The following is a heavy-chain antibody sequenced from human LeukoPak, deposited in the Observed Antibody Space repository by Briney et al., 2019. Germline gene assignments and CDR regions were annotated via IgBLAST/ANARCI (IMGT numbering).Heavy chain of an antibody. CDR3: ARGRGSGHKENWFDP. Sequence: GASVKVSCKASGYTFTTYDINWVRQATGQGLEWMGWMNPNSGNTGYVQKFQGRVTMTRNTSITTAYMELSSLRSEDTAVYYCARGRGSGHKENWFDPWGQGTLVTVSS. CDR2: MNPNSGNT. CDR1: GYTFTTYD. D-gene: IGHD6-19*01. V-gene: IGHV1-8*01. J-gene: IGHJ5*02.